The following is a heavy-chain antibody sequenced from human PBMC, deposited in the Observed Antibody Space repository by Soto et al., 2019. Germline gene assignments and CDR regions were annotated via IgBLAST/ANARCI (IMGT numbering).Heavy chain of an antibody. CDR3: ARPRAQWSWGGLDV. D-gene: IGHD2-15*01. V-gene: IGHV3-23*01. Sequence: PGGSLRLSCAASGFTFNNYAMTWVRQAPGKGLEWVSGIHGSGTNTYYADSVQGRFTISRDNSKNTLYLQMNSLRADDTALYYCARPRAQWSWGGLDVWGQGTTVTVSS. J-gene: IGHJ6*02. CDR2: IHGSGTNT. CDR1: GFTFNNYA.